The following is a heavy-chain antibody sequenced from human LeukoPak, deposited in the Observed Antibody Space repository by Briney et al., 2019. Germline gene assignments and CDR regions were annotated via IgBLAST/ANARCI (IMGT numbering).Heavy chain of an antibody. J-gene: IGHJ2*01. V-gene: IGHV3-21*01. CDR1: GFTFSSYS. D-gene: IGHD2-15*01. CDR3: ARDGLAAATLHWCFDL. CDR2: ISSSSSYI. Sequence: GGSLRLSCAASGFTFSSYSMNWVRQAPGKGLEWVSSISSSSSYIYYADSVKGRFTISRDNARNSLYLQMNSLRAEDTAVYYCARDGLAAATLHWCFDLWGRGTLVTVSS.